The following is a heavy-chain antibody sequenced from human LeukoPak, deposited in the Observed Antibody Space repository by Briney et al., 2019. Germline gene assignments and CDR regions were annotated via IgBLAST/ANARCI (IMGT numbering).Heavy chain of an antibody. CDR1: GLTFSSYW. Sequence: PGGSLRLSCAASGLTFSSYWMHWVRHAPGKGLVWVSRINRDGSSTSYADSVKGRFTISRDNAKNTLYLQMNSLRAEDTAVYYCARDIDDSRPHGTGVFDYWGQGTLVTVSS. J-gene: IGHJ4*02. V-gene: IGHV3-74*01. CDR2: INRDGSST. D-gene: IGHD3-22*01. CDR3: ARDIDDSRPHGTGVFDY.